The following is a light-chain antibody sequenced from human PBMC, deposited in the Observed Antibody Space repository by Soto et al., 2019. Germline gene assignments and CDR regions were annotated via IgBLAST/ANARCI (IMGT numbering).Light chain of an antibody. Sequence: EIVLTQSPGSLSLSPRERATLSCRASQTVDSNFLAWYQKQPGQAPMLIIDGSSKTATAIPDMFSGSGGGTDFTLTISRLAADDFAVYYCQQYISSLTFGQGTKVEIK. J-gene: IGKJ1*01. CDR3: QQYISSLT. CDR1: QTVDSNF. CDR2: GSS. V-gene: IGKV3-20*01.